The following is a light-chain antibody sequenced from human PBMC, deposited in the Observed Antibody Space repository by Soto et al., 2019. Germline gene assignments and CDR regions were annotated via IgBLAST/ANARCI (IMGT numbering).Light chain of an antibody. Sequence: QSVLTQPASVSGSPGQSITISCTGTSSDVGGYNYVSWYQQHPGKAPKLMIYEVSNRPSGLSNRFSGSKSGNTASLTISGLQAEDEADYYCTSYTTSSTHWVFGGGTKVTVL. CDR2: EVS. V-gene: IGLV2-14*01. CDR1: SSDVGGYNY. J-gene: IGLJ3*02. CDR3: TSYTTSSTHWV.